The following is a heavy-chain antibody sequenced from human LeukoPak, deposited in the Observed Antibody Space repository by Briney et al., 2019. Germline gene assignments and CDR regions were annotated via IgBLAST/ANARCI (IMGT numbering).Heavy chain of an antibody. CDR1: GGTFSSYT. CDR2: IIPILGIA. Sequence: ASVKVSCKASGGTFSSYTISWVRQAPGQGLEWMGRIIPILGIANYAQKFQGRVTIPADKSTSTAYMELSSLRSEDTAVYYCARGTVVVPADYWGQGTLVTVSS. D-gene: IGHD2-2*01. J-gene: IGHJ4*02. CDR3: ARGTVVVPADY. V-gene: IGHV1-69*02.